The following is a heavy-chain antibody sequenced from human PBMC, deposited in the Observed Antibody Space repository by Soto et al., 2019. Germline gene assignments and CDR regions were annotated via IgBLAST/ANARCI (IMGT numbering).Heavy chain of an antibody. D-gene: IGHD6-6*01. CDR3: ARGGLAARKGRWFDP. CDR1: GDSISSYY. Sequence: SETLSLTCTVSGDSISSYYWGWIRQPPGKGLEWIGYIHYSGSTNYNPSLKSRVTISVDTPKNQFSLKVNSMAAADTAVYYCARGGLAARKGRWFDPWGQGTLVTVSS. J-gene: IGHJ5*02. V-gene: IGHV4-59*01. CDR2: IHYSGST.